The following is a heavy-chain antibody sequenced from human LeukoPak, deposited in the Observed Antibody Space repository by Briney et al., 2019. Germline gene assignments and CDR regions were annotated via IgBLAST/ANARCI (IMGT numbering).Heavy chain of an antibody. CDR1: GGSFSGYY. V-gene: IGHV4-59*01. J-gene: IGHJ6*03. CDR3: ARDISQKGAHNMDV. D-gene: IGHD3-16*01. Sequence: PSETLSLTCAVYGGSFSGYYRSWIRQPPGKGLEWVGYIYYSGSTNYNPSLKSRVTISVDTSKNQFSLKLSSVTAADTAVYYCARDISQKGAHNMDVWGKGTTVTISS. CDR2: IYYSGST.